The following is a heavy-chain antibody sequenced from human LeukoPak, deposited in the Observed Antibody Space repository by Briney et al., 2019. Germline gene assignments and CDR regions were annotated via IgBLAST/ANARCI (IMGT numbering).Heavy chain of an antibody. J-gene: IGHJ3*02. CDR2: IYYSGST. V-gene: IGHV4-39*07. Sequence: SETLSLTCTVSDGSISSSSYYWGWIRQPPGKGLEWIGSIYYSGSTYYNPSLKSRVTISVDTSKNQFSLKLSSVTAADTAVYYCARDGYCSSISCYDAFDIWGQGAMVTVSS. CDR3: ARDGYCSSISCYDAFDI. CDR1: DGSISSSSYY. D-gene: IGHD2-2*03.